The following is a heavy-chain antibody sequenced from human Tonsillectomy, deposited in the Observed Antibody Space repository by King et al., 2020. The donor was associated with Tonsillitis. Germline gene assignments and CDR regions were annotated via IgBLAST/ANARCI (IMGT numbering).Heavy chain of an antibody. CDR1: GGSISSSSYY. CDR2: IYYSGST. V-gene: IGHV4-39*07. D-gene: IGHD3-22*01. CDR3: ARQGTYYYFSVVYYSLCY. Sequence: QLQESGPGLVKPSETLSLTCTVSGGSISSSSYYWGWIRQPPGKGLEWIGSIYYSGSTYYNPSLKSGVTISVDTSKNQFSLNLSSVTDADTAVYYCARQGTYYYFSVVYYSLCYWGQGTLATVSS. J-gene: IGHJ4*02.